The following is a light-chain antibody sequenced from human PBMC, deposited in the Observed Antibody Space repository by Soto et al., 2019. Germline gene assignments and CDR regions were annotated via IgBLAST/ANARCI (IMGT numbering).Light chain of an antibody. Sequence: QAVVTQEPSLTVSPGGTVTLTCASSTGAVTSGYYPIWFQQKPGQAPRALIYSTSNTFSWTPARFSGSLLGGKAALTLPGVRPEDEAEYYCLFYYGGTRVFGGGTKLTVL. CDR3: LFYYGGTRV. J-gene: IGLJ2*01. V-gene: IGLV7-43*01. CDR2: STS. CDR1: TGAVTSGYY.